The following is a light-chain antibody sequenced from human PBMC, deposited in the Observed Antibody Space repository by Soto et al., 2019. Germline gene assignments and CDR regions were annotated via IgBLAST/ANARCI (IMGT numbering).Light chain of an antibody. J-gene: IGLJ2*01. CDR3: SSWDDNIDGPV. CDR1: SSHIGSNP. V-gene: IGLV1-44*01. Sequence: QSVLTQPPSASGTPGQRVALTCSGGSSHIGSNPVNWYLHLPGAAPKLLIYRDNQRPSGVPDRFSGSKSGTSASLTISGLQSEDEAEFCCSSWDDNIDGPVFGGGTKLTVL. CDR2: RDN.